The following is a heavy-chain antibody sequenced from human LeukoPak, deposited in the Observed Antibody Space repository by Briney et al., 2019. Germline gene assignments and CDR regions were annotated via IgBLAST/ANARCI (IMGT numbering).Heavy chain of an antibody. J-gene: IGHJ4*02. Sequence: GGSLRLSCAASGFTFSTYSMTWVRQAPGQGLEWVSAISSGGVSTYYADSVKGRFTISRDNSKNTVYLQMDSLRAEDTAAYYCAKGWKHLLFWGQGTQVTVSS. CDR1: GFTFSTYS. D-gene: IGHD5-18*01. CDR2: ISSGGVST. V-gene: IGHV3-23*01. CDR3: AKGWKHLLF.